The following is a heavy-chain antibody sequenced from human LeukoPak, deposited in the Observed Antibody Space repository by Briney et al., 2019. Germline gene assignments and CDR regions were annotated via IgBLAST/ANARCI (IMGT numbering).Heavy chain of an antibody. CDR1: GYTFTGYY. J-gene: IGHJ3*02. V-gene: IGHV1-2*04. D-gene: IGHD3-9*01. CDR3: ARSLRYFDWVPSLDAFDI. Sequence: GASVKVSCKASGYTFTGYYMHWVRQAPGQGLEWMGWINPNSGGTNYAQKFQGWVTMTRDTSISTAYMELSRLRSDDTAVYYCARSLRYFDWVPSLDAFDIWGQGTMVTVSS. CDR2: INPNSGGT.